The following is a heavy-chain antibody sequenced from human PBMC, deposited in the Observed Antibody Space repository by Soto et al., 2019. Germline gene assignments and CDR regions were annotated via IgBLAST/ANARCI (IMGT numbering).Heavy chain of an antibody. Sequence: SETLSLTCAVYGGSLSGYYWSWIRQPPGKGLEWIGEINHSGSTNYNPSLKSRVTISVDTSKNQFSLKLSSVTAADTAVYYCARRPTMVRGVVRFRFDPWGQGTLVTVSS. V-gene: IGHV4-34*01. CDR1: GGSLSGYY. CDR3: ARRPTMVRGVVRFRFDP. J-gene: IGHJ5*02. D-gene: IGHD3-10*01. CDR2: INHSGST.